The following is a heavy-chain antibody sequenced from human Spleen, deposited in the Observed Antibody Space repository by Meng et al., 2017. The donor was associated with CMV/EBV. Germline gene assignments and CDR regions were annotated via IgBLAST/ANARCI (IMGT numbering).Heavy chain of an antibody. D-gene: IGHD6-13*01. V-gene: IGHV3-20*04. CDR1: GFTFSDYY. CDR2: INWNGGSR. CDR3: ARGPFSSSSYWHFDL. Sequence: GESLKISCAASGFTFSDYYMSWIRQAPGKGLEWVSGINWNGGSRNYADSLKGRFTISRDSAKNSLYLQMNSLRAEDTALYYCARGPFSSSSYWHFDLWGRGTLVTVSS. J-gene: IGHJ2*01.